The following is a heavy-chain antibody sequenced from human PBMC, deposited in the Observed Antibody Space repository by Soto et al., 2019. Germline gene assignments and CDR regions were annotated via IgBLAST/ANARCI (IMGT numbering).Heavy chain of an antibody. V-gene: IGHV1-46*01. CDR2: INPSGGST. J-gene: IGHJ4*02. CDR3: AKQWVPSITDRPPRFDY. Sequence: ASVKVSCKASGYTFTSYYMHWVRQATGQGLEWMGIINPSGGSTSYAQKFQGRVTMTRETSTSTVYMELNNLRAEDTALYYCAKQWVPSITDRPPRFDYWGRGTLVTVSS. CDR1: GYTFTSYY. D-gene: IGHD6-6*01.